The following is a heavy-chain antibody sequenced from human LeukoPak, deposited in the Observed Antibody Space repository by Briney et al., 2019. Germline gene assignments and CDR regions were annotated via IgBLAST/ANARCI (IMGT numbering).Heavy chain of an antibody. CDR3: ARVGLNGDVDY. D-gene: IGHD4-17*01. CDR1: GGSFSGYY. Sequence: SETLSLTCAVYGGSFSGYYWSWIRQPPGKGLEWIGEINHSGSTNYNPSLKSRVTISVDTSKNQFSLTLSSVTAADTAVYYCARVGLNGDVDYWVQGTLVTVSS. CDR2: INHSGST. V-gene: IGHV4-34*01. J-gene: IGHJ4*02.